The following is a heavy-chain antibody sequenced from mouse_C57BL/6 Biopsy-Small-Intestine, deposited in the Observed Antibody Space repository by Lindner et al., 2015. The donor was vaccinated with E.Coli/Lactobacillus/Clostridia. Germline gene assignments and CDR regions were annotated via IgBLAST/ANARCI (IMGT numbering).Heavy chain of an antibody. V-gene: IGHV14-4*01. CDR1: GFNIKDDY. CDR2: IDPENGDT. J-gene: IGHJ4*01. CDR3: TQRGMDY. Sequence: VQLQESGAELVRPGASVKLSCTASGFNIKDDYMHWVKQRPEQGLEWIGWIDPENGDTEYASKFQGKATITADTSSNTAYLQLSSLTSEDTAVYYCTQRGMDYWGQGTSVTVSS.